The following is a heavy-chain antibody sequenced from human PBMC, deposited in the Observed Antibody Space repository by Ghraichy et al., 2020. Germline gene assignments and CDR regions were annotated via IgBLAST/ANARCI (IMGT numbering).Heavy chain of an antibody. Sequence: SQTLTLTCTVSGGSVSSYSSYWVWIRQPPGKGLEWIGSLYYSGTTYYNPSLKSRVTIFVDASKNQFSLKLSSVTAADTAVYYCARPPSYYYYGMDVWGQGTAVTVSS. CDR1: GGSVSSYSSY. J-gene: IGHJ6*02. CDR3: ARPPSYYYYGMDV. V-gene: IGHV4-39*01. CDR2: LYYSGTT.